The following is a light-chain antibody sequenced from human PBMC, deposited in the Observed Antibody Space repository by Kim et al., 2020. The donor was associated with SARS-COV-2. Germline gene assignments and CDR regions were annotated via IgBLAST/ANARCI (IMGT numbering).Light chain of an antibody. CDR3: QQRSNWQGYT. CDR2: DAS. J-gene: IGKJ2*01. Sequence: LSQGCRASLSCRASQHVSSYLAWYQQRPGQAPRLLSYDASNRATGIPARFSGSGSGTDFTLTISRLEPEDFAVYYCQQRSNWQGYTFGQGTKLEI. CDR1: QHVSSY. V-gene: IGKV3-11*01.